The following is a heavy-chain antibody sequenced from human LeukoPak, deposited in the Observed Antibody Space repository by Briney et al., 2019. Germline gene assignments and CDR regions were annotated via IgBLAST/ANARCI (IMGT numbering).Heavy chain of an antibody. Sequence: GGSLRLSCAASGFTFSSYEMNWVRQAPGKGREWGSYISRSRSTISYADSVKGRFTISRDNANNSLYLQMNSLRAEDTAVYYCARDKSDYYGSGSQYNWFDPWGQGTLVTVSS. CDR3: ARDKSDYYGSGSQYNWFDP. CDR2: ISRSRSTI. J-gene: IGHJ5*02. D-gene: IGHD3-10*01. V-gene: IGHV3-48*03. CDR1: GFTFSSYE.